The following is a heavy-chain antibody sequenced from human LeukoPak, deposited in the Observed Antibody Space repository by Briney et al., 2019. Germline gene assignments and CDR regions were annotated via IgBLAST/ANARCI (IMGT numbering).Heavy chain of an antibody. V-gene: IGHV4-4*07. CDR2: IYTSGST. CDR3: GRDRVAAAGFHWFDP. J-gene: IGHJ5*02. CDR1: GGSISSYY. Sequence: SETLSLTCTVSGGSISSYYWSWIRQPAGKGLEWIGRIYTSGSTNYNPSLKSRGTMSVDTSKNQFSLKLSSVTAADPAVYYCGRDRVAAAGFHWFDPWGQGTLVTVSS. D-gene: IGHD6-13*01.